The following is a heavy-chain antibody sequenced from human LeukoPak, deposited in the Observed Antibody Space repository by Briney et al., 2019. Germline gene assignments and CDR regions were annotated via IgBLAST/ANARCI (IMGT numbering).Heavy chain of an antibody. J-gene: IGHJ3*02. Sequence: GGSLRLSCAASGFTFSSYSMNWVRQAPGKGLEWVSSISSSSSYIYYADSVKGRFTISRDNATNSLYLQMNSLRAEDTAVYYCARVASDRIVVVPAAKGAFDIWGQGTMVTVSS. CDR3: ARVASDRIVVVPAAKGAFDI. CDR1: GFTFSSYS. V-gene: IGHV3-21*01. CDR2: ISSSSSYI. D-gene: IGHD2-2*01.